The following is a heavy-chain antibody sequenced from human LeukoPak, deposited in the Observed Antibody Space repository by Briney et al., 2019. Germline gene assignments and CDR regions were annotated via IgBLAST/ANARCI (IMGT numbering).Heavy chain of an antibody. CDR2: IKSKANGGTT. CDR1: GFTFSNAW. J-gene: IGHJ4*02. CDR3: TKFDYAAFEY. Sequence: GGSLRLSCVASGFTFSNAWMSWVRQAPGKGLEWVGRIKSKANGGTTDYAAPVKGRFTISRDDSKNTLYLQMNSLKTEDTAVYYCTKFDYAAFEYWGQGTLVTVSS. V-gene: IGHV3-15*01. D-gene: IGHD4-17*01.